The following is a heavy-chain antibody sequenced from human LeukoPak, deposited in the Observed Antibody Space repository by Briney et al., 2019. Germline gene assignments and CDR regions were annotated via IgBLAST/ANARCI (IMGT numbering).Heavy chain of an antibody. J-gene: IGHJ5*02. D-gene: IGHD3-10*01. V-gene: IGHV4-34*01. CDR3: ARSSGKITMVRGVFFDP. CDR1: GGSFSGYY. CDR2: INHSGST. Sequence: PSETLSLTCAVYGGSFSGYYWSWIRQPPGKGLEWIGEINHSGSTNYNPSLKSRVTISVDTSENQFSLKLSSVTAADTAVYYCARSSGKITMVRGVFFDPWGQGTLVTVSS.